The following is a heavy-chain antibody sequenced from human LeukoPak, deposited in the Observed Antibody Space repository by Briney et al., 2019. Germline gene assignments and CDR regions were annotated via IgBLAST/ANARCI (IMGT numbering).Heavy chain of an antibody. CDR1: GNXFTDYY. V-gene: IGHV1-2*02. CDR2: INTNSGGT. CDR3: ARGYPNYYGP. J-gene: IGHJ3*01. D-gene: IGHD3-10*01. Sequence: AASVKVSCKASGNXFTDYYLHWVRQAPGQGLEWMGWINTNSGGTRYAQKFQGRVTMTRGTSISTAYLELSGLTSDDTAVYYCARGYPNYYGPWGQGTTVTVSS.